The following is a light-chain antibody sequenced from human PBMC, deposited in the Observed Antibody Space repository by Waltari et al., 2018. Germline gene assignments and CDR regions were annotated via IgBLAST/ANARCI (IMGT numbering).Light chain of an antibody. CDR3: SSYAGSSTLV. V-gene: IGLV2-23*01. J-gene: IGLJ3*02. CDR2: EDT. Sequence: QSALTQPASVSASPGQSMTISCTGTSSDVGNYILVSWYQQHPGKAPKLMIYEDTKRPSGVSNRFSGSKSGNTASLTISGLQAEYDADYFCSSYAGSSTLVFGGGTKLTVL. CDR1: SSDVGNYIL.